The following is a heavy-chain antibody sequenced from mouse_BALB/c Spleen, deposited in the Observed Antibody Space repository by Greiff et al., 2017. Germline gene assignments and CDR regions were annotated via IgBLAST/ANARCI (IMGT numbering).Heavy chain of an antibody. CDR1: GFNIKDTY. CDR2: IDPANGNT. D-gene: IGHD2-14*01. Sequence: EVQLQQSGAELVKPGASVKLSCTASGFNIKDTYMHWVKQRPEQGLEWIGRIDPANGNTKYDPKFQGKATITADTSSNTAYLQLSSLTSEDTAVYYCASHRYGAMDYWGQGTSVTVSS. V-gene: IGHV14-3*02. CDR3: ASHRYGAMDY. J-gene: IGHJ4*01.